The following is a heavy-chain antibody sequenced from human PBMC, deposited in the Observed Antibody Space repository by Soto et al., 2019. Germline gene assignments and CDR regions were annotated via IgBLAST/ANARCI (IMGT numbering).Heavy chain of an antibody. CDR2: IIPIFGTA. CDR3: ASGRGTYYYDSSGYWRFDY. CDR1: GGTFSSYA. J-gene: IGHJ4*02. Sequence: QVQLVQSGVEVKKPGSSVKVSCKASGGTFSSYAISWVRQAPGQGLEWMGGIIPIFGTANYAQKFQGRVTITADESTSTAYMELSSLRSEDTAVYYCASGRGTYYYDSSGYWRFDYWGQGTLVTVSS. V-gene: IGHV1-69*01. D-gene: IGHD3-22*01.